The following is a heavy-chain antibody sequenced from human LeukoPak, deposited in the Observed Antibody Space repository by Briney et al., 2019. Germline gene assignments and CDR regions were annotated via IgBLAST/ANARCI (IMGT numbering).Heavy chain of an antibody. CDR1: GGTFSSYA. V-gene: IGHV1-69*05. Sequence: ASVKVSCKASGGTFSSYAISWVRQAPGQGLEWMGGIIPIFGTANYAQKFQGRVTMTRNTSISTAYMELSSLRSEDTAVYYCARGIRGRRTFDYWGQGTLVTVSS. D-gene: IGHD3-16*01. CDR2: IIPIFGTA. CDR3: ARGIRGRRTFDY. J-gene: IGHJ4*02.